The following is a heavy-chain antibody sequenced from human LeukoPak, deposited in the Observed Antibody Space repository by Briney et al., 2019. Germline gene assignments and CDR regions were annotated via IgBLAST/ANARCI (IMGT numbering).Heavy chain of an antibody. Sequence: PGGSLRLSCSASGFTFSKYAMHWVRQAPGKGLEYVSAINDNGRSTYYADSVKGRFSISRDNSKSTLYLQMSSLRTEDTAVYYCVKYSSGWYNDYWGQGTLVTVSS. J-gene: IGHJ4*02. CDR2: INDNGRST. CDR3: VKYSSGWYNDY. V-gene: IGHV3-64D*09. D-gene: IGHD6-19*01. CDR1: GFTFSKYA.